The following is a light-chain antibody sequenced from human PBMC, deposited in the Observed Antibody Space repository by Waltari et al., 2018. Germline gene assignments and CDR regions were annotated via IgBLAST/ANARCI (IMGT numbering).Light chain of an antibody. J-gene: IGKJ2*01. Sequence: DILMTQSPDSLAVSLGARATINCKSSQTVLYSSNNKNFLAWYQQKAGQPPKLLINWASTREFGFPDRFSGSGSGTDFTLTISSLQAEDVAVYYCQQYYRTPPTFGQGTKLEIK. CDR1: QTVLYSSNNKNF. CDR2: WAS. V-gene: IGKV4-1*01. CDR3: QQYYRTPPT.